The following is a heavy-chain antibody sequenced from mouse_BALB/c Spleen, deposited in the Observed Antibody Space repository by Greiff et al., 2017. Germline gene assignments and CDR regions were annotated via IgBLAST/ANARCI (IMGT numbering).Heavy chain of an antibody. J-gene: IGHJ2*01. CDR3: ARVGNSFDY. Sequence: ESGPGLVKPSQSLSLTCSVTGYSITSGYYWNWIRQFPGNKLEWMGYISYDGSNNYNPSLKNRISITRDTSKNQFFLKLNSVTTEDTATYYCARVGNSFDYWGQGTTLTVSS. V-gene: IGHV3-6*02. CDR2: ISYDGSN. CDR1: GYSITSGYY. D-gene: IGHD2-1*01.